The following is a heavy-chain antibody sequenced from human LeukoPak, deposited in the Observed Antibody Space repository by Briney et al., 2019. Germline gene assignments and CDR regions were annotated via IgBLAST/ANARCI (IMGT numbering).Heavy chain of an antibody. V-gene: IGHV3-7*01. CDR2: IKQDGSEK. J-gene: IGHJ6*02. CDR1: GFTFSSYW. CDR3: ARDYSNWLSRYYYGMDV. D-gene: IGHD1-7*01. Sequence: QSGGSLRLSCAASGFTFSSYWMSWVRQAPGKGLEWVANIKQDGSEKYYVDSVKGRFTISRDNAKNSLYLQMNSLRAEDTAVYYCARDYSNWLSRYYYGMDVWGQGTTVTVSS.